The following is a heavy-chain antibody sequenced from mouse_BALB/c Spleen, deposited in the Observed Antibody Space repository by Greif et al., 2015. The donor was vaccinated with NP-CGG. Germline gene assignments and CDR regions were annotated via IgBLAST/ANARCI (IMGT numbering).Heavy chain of an antibody. CDR1: GLNIKDTY. CDR2: IDPANGNT. V-gene: IGHV14-3*02. CDR3: ARWDWYFDV. J-gene: IGHJ1*01. Sequence: VTLKECGAELVKPGASVKLSCTASGLNIKDTYMHWVKQRPEQGLEWIGRIDPANGNTKYDPKFQGKATITADTSSNTAYLQLSSLTSEDTAVYYCARWDWYFDVWGAGTTVTVSS.